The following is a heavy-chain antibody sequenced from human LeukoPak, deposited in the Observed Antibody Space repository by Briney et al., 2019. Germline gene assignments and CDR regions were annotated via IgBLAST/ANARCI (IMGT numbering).Heavy chain of an antibody. V-gene: IGHV3-23*01. CDR3: AKDRGSGWYYFDY. Sequence: PGGSLRLSCSGSGFTFSNYDMSWVRQAPGKGLAWVSSIRANGESTYHADSVKGRLTISRDNSKNTLYLHMNSLRAEDTAVYYCAKDRGSGWYYFDYWGQGTLVTVPS. J-gene: IGHJ4*02. CDR2: IRANGEST. CDR1: GFTFSNYD. D-gene: IGHD6-19*01.